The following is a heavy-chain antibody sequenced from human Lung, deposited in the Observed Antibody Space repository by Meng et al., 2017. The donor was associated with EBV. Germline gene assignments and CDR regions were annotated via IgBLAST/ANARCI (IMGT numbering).Heavy chain of an antibody. Sequence: QLPLHAARPGLVKPSQILPLPCASCGDSVSSDTSAWNWIRQSPSRGLDWLGRTYYRSKWYTDYAVSVKSRIAINPDTSKNQFSLQLTSVTPEDTALYYCATSVGCGGDCYSLHFDYWGQGTLVTVSS. CDR3: ATSVGCGGDCYSLHFDY. CDR1: GDSVSSDTSA. J-gene: IGHJ4*02. D-gene: IGHD2-21*02. CDR2: TYYRSKWYT. V-gene: IGHV6-1*01.